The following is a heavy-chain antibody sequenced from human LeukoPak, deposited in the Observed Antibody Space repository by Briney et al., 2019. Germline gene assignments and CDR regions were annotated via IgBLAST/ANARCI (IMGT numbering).Heavy chain of an antibody. CDR2: MNPNSGNT. J-gene: IGHJ4*02. V-gene: IGHV1-8*02. CDR3: ASGAGDHDY. Sequence: GASVKVSCKASGYTFTGYYMHWVRQATGQGLEWMGWMNPNSGNTGYAQKFQGRVTMTRNTSISTAYMELSSLRSEDTAVYYCASGAGDHDYWGLGTLVTVSS. CDR1: GYTFTGYY. D-gene: IGHD4-17*01.